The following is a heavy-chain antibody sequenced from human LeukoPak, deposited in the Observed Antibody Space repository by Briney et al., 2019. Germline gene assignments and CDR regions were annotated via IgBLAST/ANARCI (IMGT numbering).Heavy chain of an antibody. CDR2: IYSGGST. J-gene: IGHJ6*02. CDR1: GFTVSSNY. D-gene: IGHD4-11*01. Sequence: PGGSLRLFCAASGFTVSSNYMSWVRQTPGKGLEWVSVIYSGGSTYYADSVKGRFTISRDNSKNTLYLQMNSLRAEDTAVYYCARAHSNYYYYGMDVWGQGTTVTVSS. CDR3: ARAHSNYYYYGMDV. V-gene: IGHV3-53*01.